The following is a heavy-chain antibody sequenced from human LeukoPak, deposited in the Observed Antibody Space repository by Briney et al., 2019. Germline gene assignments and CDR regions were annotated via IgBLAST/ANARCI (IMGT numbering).Heavy chain of an antibody. CDR1: GYTFTGYY. CDR3: ARGKSSGWYGGGIEY. V-gene: IGHV1-2*02. CDR2: INPNSGGT. Sequence: GASVKVSCKASGYTFTGYYMHWVRQAPGQGLEWMGWINPNSGGTKYAQKFQGRVTMTSDTSISTAFMELSRLRSDDTAVYFCARGKSSGWYGGGIEYWGQGTLVTVSS. D-gene: IGHD6-19*01. J-gene: IGHJ4*02.